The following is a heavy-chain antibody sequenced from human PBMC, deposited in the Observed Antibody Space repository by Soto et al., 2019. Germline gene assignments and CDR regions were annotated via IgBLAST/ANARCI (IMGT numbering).Heavy chain of an antibody. CDR3: ARQGPATIWD. V-gene: IGHV4-39*01. Sequence: NPSETLSLTCTVSGGSISRSGYYWAWIRQPPGKGLEWIGTIDYSGVTYYNSSLKSRVTISVDTSKNQFSLKLSSVTAADTAVYYCARQGPATIWDWGQGTLVTVSS. CDR1: GGSISRSGYY. CDR2: IDYSGVT. J-gene: IGHJ4*02. D-gene: IGHD6-25*01.